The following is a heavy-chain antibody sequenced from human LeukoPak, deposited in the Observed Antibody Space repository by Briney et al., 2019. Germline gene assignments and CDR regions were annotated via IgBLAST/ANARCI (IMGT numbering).Heavy chain of an antibody. CDR2: IYYSGSP. CDR1: GGSISSSSYY. Sequence: SETLSLTCTVSGGSISSSSYYWGWIRQPPGKGLEWIGSIYYSGSPYYNPSLKSRVTISVDTSKNQFSLKLSSVTAADTAVYYCASLTKSIDYWGQGTLVTVSS. J-gene: IGHJ4*02. D-gene: IGHD2-2*01. V-gene: IGHV4-39*07. CDR3: ASLTKSIDY.